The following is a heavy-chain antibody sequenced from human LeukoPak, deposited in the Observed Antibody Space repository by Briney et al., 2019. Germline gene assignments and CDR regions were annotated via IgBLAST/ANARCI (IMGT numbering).Heavy chain of an antibody. CDR3: ARGVTYYYGLGSQNWFDP. D-gene: IGHD3-10*01. CDR2: IIPIFGTA. Sequence: SVKVSCKASGGTFSSYAISWVRQAPGQGLEWMGGIIPIFGTANYAQKFQGRVTITADESTSTAYMELSSLRSEDTAVYYCARGVTYYYGLGSQNWFDPWGQGTLVTVSS. J-gene: IGHJ5*02. CDR1: GGTFSSYA. V-gene: IGHV1-69*13.